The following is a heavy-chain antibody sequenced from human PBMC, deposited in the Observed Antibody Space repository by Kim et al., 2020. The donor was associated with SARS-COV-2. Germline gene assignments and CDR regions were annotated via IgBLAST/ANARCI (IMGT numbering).Heavy chain of an antibody. J-gene: IGHJ4*02. D-gene: IGHD6-19*01. CDR3: MRDEGGSGRVN. CDR2: IVGSGRT. CDR1: GDSVSSSTSY. Sequence: SETLSLTCTVSGDSVSSSTSYWSWIRQAPGEGLEWIAYIVGSGRTKYNPSLMSRLSISQDTSKNQFFLNFDAVTAADTAIYYCMRDEGGSGRVNWGQGTLVPVPS. V-gene: IGHV4-61*01.